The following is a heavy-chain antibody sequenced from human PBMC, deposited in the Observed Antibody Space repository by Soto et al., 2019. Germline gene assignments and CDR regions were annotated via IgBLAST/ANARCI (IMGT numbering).Heavy chain of an antibody. CDR3: AAQWPVDYGDQPHYYYYYGMDV. J-gene: IGHJ6*02. Sequence: SVKVSCKASGFTFTSSAMQWVRQARGQRLEWIGWIVVGSGNTNYAQKFQERVTITRDMSTSTAYMELSSLRSEDTAVYYCAAQWPVDYGDQPHYYYYYGMDVWGHGTTVTVSS. V-gene: IGHV1-58*02. D-gene: IGHD4-17*01. CDR1: GFTFTSSA. CDR2: IVVGSGNT.